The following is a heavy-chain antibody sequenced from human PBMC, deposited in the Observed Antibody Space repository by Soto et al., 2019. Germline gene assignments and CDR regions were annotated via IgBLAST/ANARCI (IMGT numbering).Heavy chain of an antibody. V-gene: IGHV1-2*02. D-gene: IGHD2-2*02. CDR1: GYTFTGYY. CDR2: INPNSGGT. CDR3: ATDRIVLDPVAIYRAHHIFETDV. J-gene: IGHJ6*02. Sequence: GASVKVSCKASGYTFTGYYMHWARQAPGQGLEWMGWINPNSGGTNYAQKFQGRVTMTRDTSISTAYMELSRLRSDDTAVYYCATDRIVLDPVAIYRAHHIFETDVLGQGTMVTVS.